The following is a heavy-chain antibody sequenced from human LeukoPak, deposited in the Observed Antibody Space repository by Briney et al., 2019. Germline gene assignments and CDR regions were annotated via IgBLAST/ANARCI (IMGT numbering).Heavy chain of an antibody. J-gene: IGHJ4*02. V-gene: IGHV5-51*01. CDR1: GYTFTTYW. Sequence: GESLKISCQGSGYTFTTYWIGWVRQMPGKGLEWMGIIYPGDSDTGYRPSFQGQVTISVDKSISTAYLQWSSLKASDTAMYYCARQDGNSKYYFDYWGQGTLVTVSS. D-gene: IGHD1-1*01. CDR2: IYPGDSDT. CDR3: ARQDGNSKYYFDY.